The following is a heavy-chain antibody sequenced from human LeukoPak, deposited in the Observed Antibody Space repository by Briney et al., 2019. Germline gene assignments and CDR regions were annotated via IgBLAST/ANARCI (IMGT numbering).Heavy chain of an antibody. CDR3: ARARLHTAMVRD. D-gene: IGHD5-18*01. CDR2: INPNSGGT. J-gene: IGHJ4*02. CDR1: GYTFTGYY. Sequence: ASVKVSCKASGYTFTGYYMHWVRQAPGQGLEWMGWINPNSGGTNYAQKFQGRVTMTRDTSISTAYMELSRLRSDDTAVYYCARARLHTAMVRDWGQGTLVTVSS. V-gene: IGHV1-2*02.